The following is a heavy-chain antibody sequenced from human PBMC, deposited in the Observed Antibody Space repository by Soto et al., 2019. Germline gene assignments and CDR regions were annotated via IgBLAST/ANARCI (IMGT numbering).Heavy chain of an antibody. Sequence: EVQLVESGGGLVQPGGSLRLCCAASGFPFSSYAMNWVRQTPDKGLEWLSYISDSGSTIHYADSVKGRFTISRDNAKNSLYLQMNSLRADDTAVYYCTRDGSWGQGTLVTVSS. CDR3: TRDGS. CDR1: GFPFSSYA. D-gene: IGHD5-12*01. V-gene: IGHV3-48*01. CDR2: ISDSGSTI. J-gene: IGHJ5*02.